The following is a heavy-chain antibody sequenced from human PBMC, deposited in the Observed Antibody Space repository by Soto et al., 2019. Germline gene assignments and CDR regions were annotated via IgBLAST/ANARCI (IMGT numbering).Heavy chain of an antibody. CDR2: ISANGGNT. CDR1: GFTFSSYA. CDR3: TRSPGRGASCYSDF. Sequence: EVQLLESGGGLVQPGVSLRLSCAASGFTFSSYAMRWVRQAPEKGLEWVSSISANGGNTYYADSVKGRFTISRDNSKNTLFLQMNSLRDEDTAIYYCTRSPGRGASCYSDFWGQGTLVTVSS. V-gene: IGHV3-23*01. D-gene: IGHD2-15*01. J-gene: IGHJ4*02.